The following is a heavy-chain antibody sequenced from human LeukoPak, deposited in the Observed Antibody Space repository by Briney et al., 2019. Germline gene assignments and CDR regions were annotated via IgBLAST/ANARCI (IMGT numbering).Heavy chain of an antibody. CDR1: GFTFSSYS. V-gene: IGHV3-48*01. D-gene: IGHD3-10*01. CDR3: AKEATYYYGSGSYNIDY. J-gene: IGHJ4*02. Sequence: GGSLRLSCAASGFTFSSYSMNWVRQAPGKGLEWVSYISSSSSTIYYADSVKGRFTISRDNAKNSLYLQMNSLRAEDTAVYYCAKEATYYYGSGSYNIDYWGQGTLVTVSS. CDR2: ISSSSSTI.